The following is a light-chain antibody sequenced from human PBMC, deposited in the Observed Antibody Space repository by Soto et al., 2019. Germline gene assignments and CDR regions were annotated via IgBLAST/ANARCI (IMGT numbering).Light chain of an antibody. V-gene: IGKV3-11*01. CDR1: QSVSSH. CDR2: DEF. CDR3: QQSSNWPVT. Sequence: EIVLTQSPATLYLSQGERAALSCRASQSVSSHLAWYQQKPGQAPRLLIYDEFKRATGIPARFSGSGSGTSFTLIISSLESEDFAVYYCQQSSNWPVTFGRGTKGDIK. J-gene: IGKJ4*02.